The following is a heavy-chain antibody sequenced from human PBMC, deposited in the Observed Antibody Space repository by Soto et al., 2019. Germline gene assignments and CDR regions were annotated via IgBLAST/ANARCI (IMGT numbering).Heavy chain of an antibody. V-gene: IGHV4-30-2*01. J-gene: IGHJ3*02. CDR2: IYHSGST. CDR3: ARRPDALAI. Sequence: SETLSLTCAVSGGSISSGGYSWSWIRQPPGKGLEWIGYIYHSGSTYYNPSLKSRVTISVDRSKNQFSLKLSSVTAVDTAVYYCARRPDALAIWGQGTVVTVSS. CDR1: GGSISSGGYS.